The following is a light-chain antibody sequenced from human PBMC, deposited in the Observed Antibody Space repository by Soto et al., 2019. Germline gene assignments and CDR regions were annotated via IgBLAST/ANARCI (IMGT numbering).Light chain of an antibody. J-gene: IGLJ1*01. CDR1: SSNIGNNY. CDR3: GTWYSSLSADV. Sequence: QSVLTQPPSVSAAPGQKVTLSCSGSSSNIGNNYVSWYQQLPGTAPKLLIYDDNKRPSGIPDRFSGSKSGTSATLGITGLQTGDEADYYCGTWYSSLSADVFGTGTKVTVL. V-gene: IGLV1-51*01. CDR2: DDN.